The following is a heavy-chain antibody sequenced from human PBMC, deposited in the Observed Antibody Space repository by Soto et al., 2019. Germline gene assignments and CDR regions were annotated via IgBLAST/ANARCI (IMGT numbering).Heavy chain of an antibody. J-gene: IGHJ4*02. V-gene: IGHV3-48*02. CDR2: ISGGGVPV. Sequence: GGTLSIACKAARFTFSGYRMDWVRSATGKGLEWIAYISGGGVPVYYAHSVKGRFTISRDNAKNSLYLQLNHLRDEDTAIYYCARGRANYSFDFCDQGALRALSS. CDR1: RFTFSGYR. CDR3: ARGRANYSFDF. D-gene: IGHD1-1*01.